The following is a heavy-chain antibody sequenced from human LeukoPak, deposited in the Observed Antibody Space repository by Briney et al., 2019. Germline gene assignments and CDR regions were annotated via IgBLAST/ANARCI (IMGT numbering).Heavy chain of an antibody. CDR1: GGTFSIYA. J-gene: IGHJ4*02. CDR2: IIPIFGTA. D-gene: IGHD3-22*01. CDR3: ARDRGYDSSGYYYILWFDY. Sequence: GASVKVSCTASGGTFSIYAISWVRQAPGQGLEWMGGIIPIFGTANYAQKFQGRVTITADESTSTAYMELSSLRSEDTAVYYCARDRGYDSSGYYYILWFDYWGQGTLVTVSS. V-gene: IGHV1-69*13.